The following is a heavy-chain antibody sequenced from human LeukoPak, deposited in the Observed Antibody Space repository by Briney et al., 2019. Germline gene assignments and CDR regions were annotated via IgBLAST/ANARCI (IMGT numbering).Heavy chain of an antibody. CDR3: ARDAYGMDV. J-gene: IGHJ6*02. CDR2: ISYDGSNK. CDR1: GFTFSSYA. V-gene: IGHV3-30-3*01. Sequence: GRSLRFSCAASGFTFSSYAMHWVRQAPGKGLEWVAVISYDGSNKYYADSVKGRFTISRDNSKNTLYLQMNSLRAEDTAVYYCARDAYGMDVWGQGTTVTVSS.